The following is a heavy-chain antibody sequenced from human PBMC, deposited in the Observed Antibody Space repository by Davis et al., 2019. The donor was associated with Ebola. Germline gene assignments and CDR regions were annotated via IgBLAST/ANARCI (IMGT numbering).Heavy chain of an antibody. CDR2: ISYDGGNK. Sequence: GGSLRLSCAASGFTFSSYGMHWVRQAPGKGLEWVAVISYDGGNKYYADPVKGRFTISRDNSKTKLYLQMNSLRTEDTAVYYCAHYTPRYYYGMDVWGQGTTVTVSS. D-gene: IGHD4-11*01. CDR3: AHYTPRYYYGMDV. V-gene: IGHV3-30*19. J-gene: IGHJ6*02. CDR1: GFTFSSYG.